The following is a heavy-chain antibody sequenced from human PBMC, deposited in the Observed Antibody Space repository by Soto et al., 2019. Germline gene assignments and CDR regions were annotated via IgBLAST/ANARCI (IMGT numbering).Heavy chain of an antibody. CDR3: ARDKSKLVLPLDAFDI. J-gene: IGHJ3*02. V-gene: IGHV6-1*01. Sequence: SQTLSLTCAISGDSVSSNSAAWNWISQSPSRGLEWLGRTYYRSKWSNDYAVSVKSRITINPDTSKNQFSLQLNSVTPDDTAVYYCARDKSKLVLPLDAFDIWGQGTMVTVSS. CDR1: GDSVSSNSAA. D-gene: IGHD6-6*01. CDR2: TYYRSKWSN.